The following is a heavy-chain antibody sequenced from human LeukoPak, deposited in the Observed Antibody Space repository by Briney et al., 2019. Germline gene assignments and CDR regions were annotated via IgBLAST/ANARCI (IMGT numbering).Heavy chain of an antibody. CDR2: IKQDGSEK. Sequence: GGSLRLSCAASGFTFSSYWMSWVRQAPGKGLEWVANIKQDGSEKYYVDSVKGRFTISRDNAKNSLYLQMNSLRAEDTAVYYCARETVVVIKYYYYMDVWGKGTTVTVPS. J-gene: IGHJ6*03. V-gene: IGHV3-7*01. CDR1: GFTFSSYW. D-gene: IGHD3-22*01. CDR3: ARETVVVIKYYYYMDV.